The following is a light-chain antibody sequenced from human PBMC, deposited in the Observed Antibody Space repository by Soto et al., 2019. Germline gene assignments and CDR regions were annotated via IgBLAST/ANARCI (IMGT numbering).Light chain of an antibody. J-gene: IGKJ1*01. V-gene: IGKV3-20*01. CDR2: GAS. CDR3: QQYGSSPPT. Sequence: EIVLTQSPGTLSLSPGGRATLSCRASQRVRSNYLAWYRRKPGQAPRLLIYGASYRATDIPGRFSGSGSGTDFTLTITRLEPEDFAVYYCQQYGSSPPTFGPGTRVEIK. CDR1: QRVRSNY.